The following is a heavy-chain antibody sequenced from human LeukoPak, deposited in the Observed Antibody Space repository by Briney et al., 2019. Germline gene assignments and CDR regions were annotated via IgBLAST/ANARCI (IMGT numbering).Heavy chain of an antibody. Sequence: GGSLRLSCAASGFTFSSYWMSWVRQAPGKGLEWVANIKQDGREKYYVDSVKGRFTMSSDNAKNSLYLQMSSLRAGHTAGVYCARDVNWNDWVIDAFDIWDQGTMVTVSS. CDR3: ARDVNWNDWVIDAFDI. D-gene: IGHD1-1*01. J-gene: IGHJ3*02. CDR1: GFTFSSYW. CDR2: IKQDGREK. V-gene: IGHV3-7*01.